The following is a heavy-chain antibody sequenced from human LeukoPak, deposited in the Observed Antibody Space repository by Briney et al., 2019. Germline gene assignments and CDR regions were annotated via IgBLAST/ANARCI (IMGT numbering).Heavy chain of an antibody. J-gene: IGHJ5*02. CDR2: INPNGGGT. CDR3: ARDPISSNWPRGHFFDP. CDR1: GYRFISYY. V-gene: IGHV1-46*01. D-gene: IGHD6-13*01. Sequence: ASVKVSCKASGYRFISYYVNWFRQAPGQGLEWMGIINPNGGGTTFTQKFQGRVTMTRDTSTTTVYMELSGLKLEDTAVYYCARDPISSNWPRGHFFDPWGQGTLVTVSS.